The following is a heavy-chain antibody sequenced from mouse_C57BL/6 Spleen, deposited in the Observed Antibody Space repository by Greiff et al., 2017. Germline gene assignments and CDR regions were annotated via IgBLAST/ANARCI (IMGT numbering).Heavy chain of an antibody. D-gene: IGHD3-2*02. J-gene: IGHJ4*01. Sequence: EVQRVESGGDLVKPGGSLKLSCAASGFTFSSYGMSWVRQTPDKRLEWVATISSGGSYTYYPGSVKGRFTISRDNAKNTLYLQMSSLKSEDTAMYYCARHEGSGSYYAMDYWGQGTSVTVSS. CDR3: ARHEGSGSYYAMDY. V-gene: IGHV5-6*01. CDR1: GFTFSSYG. CDR2: ISSGGSYT.